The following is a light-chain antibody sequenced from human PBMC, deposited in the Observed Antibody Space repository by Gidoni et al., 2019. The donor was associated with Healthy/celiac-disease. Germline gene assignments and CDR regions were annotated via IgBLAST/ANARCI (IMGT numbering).Light chain of an antibody. CDR2: DAS. Sequence: EIVLTQSPATLSLSPGERATLPCSASQSVSSYLALYQQKPVQAPRLLIYDASNRAHGIPARFSGSGSGTDFTLTFSSLEPEDFAVYYCQQRSNWPPLTFGGGTKVEIK. CDR1: QSVSSY. V-gene: IGKV3-11*01. J-gene: IGKJ4*01. CDR3: QQRSNWPPLT.